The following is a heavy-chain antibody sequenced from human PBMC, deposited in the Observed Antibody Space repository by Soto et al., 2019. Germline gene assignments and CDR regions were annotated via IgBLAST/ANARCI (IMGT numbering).Heavy chain of an antibody. CDR2: INHSGST. CDR3: AKRGGRFYYYMDV. Sequence: PSETLSLTCAVYGGSSSGYYWSWIRQPPGKGLEWIGEINHSGSTNYNPSLKSRVTISVDTSKNQFSLKLSSVTAADTAVYYCAKRGGRFYYYMDVWGKGTTVTVSS. D-gene: IGHD3-16*01. CDR1: GGSSSGYY. J-gene: IGHJ6*03. V-gene: IGHV4-34*01.